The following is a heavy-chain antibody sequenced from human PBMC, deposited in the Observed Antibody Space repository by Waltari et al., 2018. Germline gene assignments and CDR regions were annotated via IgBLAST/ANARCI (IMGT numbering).Heavy chain of an antibody. Sequence: EVQLVESGGGLVQPGGSLRLSCAASGFTFSSYAMSWVRQAPGKGLEWVSAISGSGGSTYYVDSVKGRFTISRDNSKNTLNLQMNSLRAEDTAVYYCAAEYYYDSSGYYYDDAFDIWGQGTMVTVSS. D-gene: IGHD3-22*01. J-gene: IGHJ3*02. CDR2: ISGSGGST. V-gene: IGHV3-23*04. CDR1: GFTFSSYA. CDR3: AAEYYYDSSGYYYDDAFDI.